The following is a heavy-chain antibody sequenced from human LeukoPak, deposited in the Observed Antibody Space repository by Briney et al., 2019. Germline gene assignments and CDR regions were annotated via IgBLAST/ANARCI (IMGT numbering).Heavy chain of an antibody. CDR1: GGSFSDYY. CDR3: ARGWSWNYYGSGSHMDV. V-gene: IGHV4-34*01. Sequence: SETLSLTCAVYGGSFSDYYWSWIRQPPGKGLEWIGEINHSGSTNYNPSLKSRVTISVDTSKNQFSLKLSSVTAADTAVYYCARGWSWNYYGSGSHMDVWGKGTTVTVSS. D-gene: IGHD3-10*01. J-gene: IGHJ6*03. CDR2: INHSGST.